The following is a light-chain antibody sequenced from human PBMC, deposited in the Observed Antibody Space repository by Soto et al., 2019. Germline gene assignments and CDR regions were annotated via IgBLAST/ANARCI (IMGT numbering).Light chain of an antibody. CDR1: QTIDTY. J-gene: IGKJ2*01. Sequence: DIQMTQSPSSLSASIGDRVTITCRASQTIDTYINWYQQKPGKAPILLIYGASTLESGAPSGFSGSGSGTDFTLTISNLRPEDFATYYCQQSFSTPYTFGQGTKLEIK. CDR2: GAS. V-gene: IGKV1-39*01. CDR3: QQSFSTPYT.